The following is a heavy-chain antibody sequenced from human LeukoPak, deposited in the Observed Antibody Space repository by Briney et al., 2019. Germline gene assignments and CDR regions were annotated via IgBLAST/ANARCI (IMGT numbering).Heavy chain of an antibody. J-gene: IGHJ4*02. D-gene: IGHD5-18*01. V-gene: IGHV3-30*04. CDR1: GFTFSSYA. CDR3: AREFGHPGGYSYQDY. Sequence: GGSLRLSCAASGFTFSSYAMHWVRQAPGKGLEWVAVISYDGSNKYYADSVKGRFTISRDNSKNTLYLQMSSLRAEDTAVYYCAREFGHPGGYSYQDYWGQGTLVTVSS. CDR2: ISYDGSNK.